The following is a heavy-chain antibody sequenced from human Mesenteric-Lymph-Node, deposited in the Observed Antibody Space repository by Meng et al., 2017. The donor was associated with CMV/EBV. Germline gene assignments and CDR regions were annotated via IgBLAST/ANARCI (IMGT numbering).Heavy chain of an antibody. CDR3: AGGIAAAGSRWFDP. Sequence: QVELVQSGAEVKNPGSSVTVSCKASGGTFSSYTISWVRQAPGQVLEWMGRIIPILGIANYAQKFQGRVTITADKSTSTAYMELSSLRSEDTAVYYCAGGIAAAGSRWFDPWGQGTLVTVSS. CDR1: GGTFSSYT. CDR2: IIPILGIA. J-gene: IGHJ5*02. D-gene: IGHD6-13*01. V-gene: IGHV1-69*02.